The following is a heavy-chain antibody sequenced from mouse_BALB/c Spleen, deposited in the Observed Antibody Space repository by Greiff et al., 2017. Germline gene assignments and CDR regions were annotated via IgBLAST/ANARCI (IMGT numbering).Heavy chain of an antibody. D-gene: IGHD1-1*02. V-gene: IGHV1-80*01. J-gene: IGHJ3*01. CDR3: NVGGKGFAY. CDR2: IYPGDGDT. Sequence: VQLQESGAELVRPGSSVKISCKASGYAFSSYWMNWVKQRPGQGLEWIGQIYPGDGDTNYNGKFKGKATLTADKSSSTAYMQLSSLTSEDSAVYYCNVGGKGFAYWGQGTLVTVSA. CDR1: GYAFSSYW.